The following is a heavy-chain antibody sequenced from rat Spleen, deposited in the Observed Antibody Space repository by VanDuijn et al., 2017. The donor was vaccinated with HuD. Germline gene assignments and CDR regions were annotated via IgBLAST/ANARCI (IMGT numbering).Heavy chain of an antibody. CDR1: AYSITSSYR. V-gene: IGHV3-3*01. D-gene: IGHD1-12*01. CDR2: INSAGST. CDR3: ARGYYDVTYYFDY. J-gene: IGHJ2*01. Sequence: EVQLQESGPGLVKPSQSLSLTCSVTAYSITSSYRWSWIRKFPGNKLEWMGYINSAGSTNYNPSLKSLIAITRDTTKNQFFLQVNSVTAEDTATYYCARGYYDVTYYFDYWGQGVMVTVSS.